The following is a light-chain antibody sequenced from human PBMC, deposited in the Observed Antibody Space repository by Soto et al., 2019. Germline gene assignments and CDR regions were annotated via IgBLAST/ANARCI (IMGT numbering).Light chain of an antibody. CDR1: ALPKQY. J-gene: IGLJ2*01. V-gene: IGLV3-25*03. CDR2: KDS. CDR3: QSADSSGTYGV. Sequence: SYELTQPPSVSVSPGQTARSTCSGDALPKQYAYWYQQKPGQAPVLVIYKDSERPSGIPERFSGSSSGTTVTLTISGVQAEDEADYYCQSADSSGTYGVFGGGTKVTVL.